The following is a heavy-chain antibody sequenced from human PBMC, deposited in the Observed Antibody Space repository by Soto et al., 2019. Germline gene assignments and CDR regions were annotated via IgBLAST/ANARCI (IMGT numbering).Heavy chain of an antibody. CDR3: ARLSTSAGRRDLAC. Sequence: EVQLVESGGGLVQPGGSLRLSCAASGFSLSSYWMSWVRQAPGKGLEWVANMNQDGSESDYVGSVKGRFTFTRDNDKNSLYLQMNSLRAEDTAVYYWARLSTSAGRRDLACWGQGTMVTVSS. J-gene: IGHJ4*02. V-gene: IGHV3-7*01. CDR1: GFSLSSYW. CDR2: MNQDGSES.